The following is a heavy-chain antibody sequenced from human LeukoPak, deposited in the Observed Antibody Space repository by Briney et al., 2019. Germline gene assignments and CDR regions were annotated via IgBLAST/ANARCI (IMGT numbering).Heavy chain of an antibody. J-gene: IGHJ4*02. Sequence: SETLSLTCTISGGSISSISYYWGWIRQPPGKGLEWIGSIYYSGSTYYNPSLKSRVTISVDTSKNQFSLKLSSVTAADTAVYYCARPFGVVTYIDYWGQGTLVTVSS. V-gene: IGHV4-39*01. CDR2: IYYSGST. D-gene: IGHD3-3*01. CDR1: GGSISSISYY. CDR3: ARPFGVVTYIDY.